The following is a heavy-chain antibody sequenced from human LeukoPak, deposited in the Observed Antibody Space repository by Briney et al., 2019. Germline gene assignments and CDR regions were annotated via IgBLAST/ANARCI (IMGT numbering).Heavy chain of an antibody. CDR3: ARRGAFNALNY. CDR2: IYYSGSA. CDR1: GGSISSSSYY. D-gene: IGHD2-15*01. Sequence: SETLSLTCTVSGGSISSSSYYWGWIRQPPGKGLEWIGSIYYSGSANYNPSLKSRLTMSVDTSRNQFSLKLSSVTAADTAVYYCARRGAFNALNYWGQGVLVTVSS. J-gene: IGHJ4*02. V-gene: IGHV4-39*07.